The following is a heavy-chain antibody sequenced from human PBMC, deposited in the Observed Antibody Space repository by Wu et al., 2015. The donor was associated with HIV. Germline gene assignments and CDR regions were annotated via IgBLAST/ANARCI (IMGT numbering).Heavy chain of an antibody. J-gene: IGHJ6*03. D-gene: IGHD2-15*01. Sequence: QVQLLQSGAEVKKPGASVMVPCKASGYTFTDYYMYWVRQVPGQGPEWMGWINCNRGGAKYAQKFQGRVTMTRDTAVSTAYLELNSLKSDDTAIYFCAISSGGMDVWGRGTTVTVSS. CDR1: GYTFTDYY. CDR3: AISSGGMDV. CDR2: INCNRGGA. V-gene: IGHV1-2*02.